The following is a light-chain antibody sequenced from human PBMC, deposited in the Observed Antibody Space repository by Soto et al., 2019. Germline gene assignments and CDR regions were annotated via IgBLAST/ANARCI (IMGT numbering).Light chain of an antibody. CDR2: DVN. V-gene: IGLV2-14*03. Sequence: QSVLTQPASVSGSPGQSITISCTGTSSDVGAYNYVSWYQQHPGKAPKLLIYDVNNRPSGVSHRFSGSKSSNTASLTISGLQAEAEDDYHFSSYTTCCPVVFGGGTKLTVL. CDR3: SSYTTCCPVV. J-gene: IGLJ2*01. CDR1: SSDVGAYNY.